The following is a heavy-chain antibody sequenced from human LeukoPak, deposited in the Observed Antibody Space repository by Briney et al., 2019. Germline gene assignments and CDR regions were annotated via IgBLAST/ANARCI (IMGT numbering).Heavy chain of an antibody. Sequence: GGSLRLSCAASGFTFSSYGMHWVRQAPGKGLEWVAFIRYDGSNKYYADSVKGRFTISRDNSKNTLYLQMNSLRAEDTAVYYCAKDLRVLWFGEYLSAFDYWGQGTLVTVSS. J-gene: IGHJ4*02. CDR2: IRYDGSNK. V-gene: IGHV3-30*02. CDR1: GFTFSSYG. D-gene: IGHD3-10*01. CDR3: AKDLRVLWFGEYLSAFDY.